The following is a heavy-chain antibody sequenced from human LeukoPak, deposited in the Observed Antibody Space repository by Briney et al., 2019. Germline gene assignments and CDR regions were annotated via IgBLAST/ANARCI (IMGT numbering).Heavy chain of an antibody. CDR2: INPNSGGR. V-gene: IGHV1-2*06. J-gene: IGHJ4*02. Sequence: ASVKVSCKASGYTFTCYYMHWVRQAAGQGRGWKGRINPNSGGRNYAQKFQGRVTMTRDTSISTAYMELSRLRSDDTAVYYCARAIPLPNYYDSSGYYGRWGQGTLVTVSS. CDR3: ARAIPLPNYYDSSGYYGR. D-gene: IGHD3-22*01. CDR1: GYTFTCYY.